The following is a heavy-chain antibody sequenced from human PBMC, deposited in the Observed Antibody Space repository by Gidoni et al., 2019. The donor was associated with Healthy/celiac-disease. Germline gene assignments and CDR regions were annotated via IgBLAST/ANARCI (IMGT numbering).Heavy chain of an antibody. J-gene: IGHJ4*02. CDR2: INPNSGGT. V-gene: IGHV1-2*02. D-gene: IGHD4-17*01. CDR3: ARTYGDYGFDY. Sequence: QVQLVQSGAEVKKPGASVKVSCKASGYTFTGYYIHWVRQAPGQGLEWMGWINPNSGGTNDAQKFQGRVTMTRDTSISTAYMELSRLRSDDTAVYYCARTYGDYGFDYWGQGTLVTVSS. CDR1: GYTFTGYY.